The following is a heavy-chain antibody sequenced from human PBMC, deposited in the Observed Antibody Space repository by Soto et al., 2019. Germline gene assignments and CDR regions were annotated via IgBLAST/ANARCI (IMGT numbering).Heavy chain of an antibody. J-gene: IGHJ5*02. V-gene: IGHV1-69*13. D-gene: IGHD3-3*01. CDR3: ARLYYDFWSGPSLNWFDP. CDR2: IIPIFGTA. Sequence: SVKVSCKASGGTFSSYAISWVRQAPGQGLEWMGGIIPIFGTANYAQKFQGRVTITADESTSTAYMELSSLRSEDTAVYYCARLYYDFWSGPSLNWFDPWGQGTLVTVSS. CDR1: GGTFSSYA.